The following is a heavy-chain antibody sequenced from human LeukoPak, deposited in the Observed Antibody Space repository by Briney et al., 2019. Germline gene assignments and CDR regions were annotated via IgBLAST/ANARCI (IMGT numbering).Heavy chain of an antibody. CDR2: ISGSGGST. Sequence: GGSLRLSCAASGFTLSSYAMSWVRQAPGKGLEWVSAISGSGGSTYYADSVKGRFTISRDNSKNTLYLQMNSLRAEDTAVYYCAKVYQLYYYDSSGPIDYWGQGTLVTVSS. CDR3: AKVYQLYYYDSSGPIDY. CDR1: GFTLSSYA. V-gene: IGHV3-23*01. D-gene: IGHD3-22*01. J-gene: IGHJ4*02.